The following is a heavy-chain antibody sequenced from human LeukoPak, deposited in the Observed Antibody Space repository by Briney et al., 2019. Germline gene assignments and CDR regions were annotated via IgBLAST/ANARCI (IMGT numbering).Heavy chain of an antibody. CDR3: ATKLYDFWSAFDI. J-gene: IGHJ3*02. V-gene: IGHV1-18*01. D-gene: IGHD3-3*01. CDR1: GYTFTSYG. Sequence: ASVTVSCKASGYTFTSYGISWVRQAPGQGLEWMGWISAYNGNTNYAQKLQGRVTMTTDTSTSTAYMELRSLRSDDTAVYYCATKLYDFWSAFDIWGQGTMVTVSS. CDR2: ISAYNGNT.